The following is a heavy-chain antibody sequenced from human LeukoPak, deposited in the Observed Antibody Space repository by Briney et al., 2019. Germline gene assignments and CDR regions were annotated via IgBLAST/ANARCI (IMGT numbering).Heavy chain of an antibody. CDR1: GYTFTSYA. CDR2: INAGNGNT. D-gene: IGHD1-1*01. V-gene: IGHV1-3*01. CDR3: ATDVQGSPWFDY. Sequence: GASVKVSCKASGYTFTSYAMHWVRQAPGQRLEWMGWINAGNGNTKYSQKFQGRVTITRDTSASTAYMELSSLRSEDTAVYYCATDVQGSPWFDYWGQGTLVTVSS. J-gene: IGHJ4*02.